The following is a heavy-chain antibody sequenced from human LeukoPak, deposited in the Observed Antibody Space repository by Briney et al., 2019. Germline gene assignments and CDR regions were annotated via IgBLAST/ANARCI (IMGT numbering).Heavy chain of an antibody. Sequence: KAGGSLRLSCAASGFTFNTYSMNWVRQAPGKGLEWVSSISSSGTYTYYADSVKGRFTISRDNAKNSLYLQMNSLRAEGTAVYYCARDQGYDSRGYYYPYHFDCWGQGTLVTVSS. V-gene: IGHV3-21*01. CDR3: ARDQGYDSRGYYYPYHFDC. CDR1: GFTFNTYS. CDR2: ISSSGTYT. J-gene: IGHJ4*02. D-gene: IGHD3-22*01.